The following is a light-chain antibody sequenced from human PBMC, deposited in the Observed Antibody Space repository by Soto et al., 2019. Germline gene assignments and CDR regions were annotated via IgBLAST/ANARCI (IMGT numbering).Light chain of an antibody. CDR3: QQLNSYPIT. CDR2: APA. CDR1: QGLSSD. V-gene: IGKV1-9*01. Sequence: DIQLTQSPSFLSASVGDRVTITCRASQGLSSDLAWYQKKPGKAPKLLIYAPATLQSGVPSRFSGSGSGTEFTLTISSLQPEDFATYYCQQLNSYPITFGQGTRLEIK. J-gene: IGKJ5*01.